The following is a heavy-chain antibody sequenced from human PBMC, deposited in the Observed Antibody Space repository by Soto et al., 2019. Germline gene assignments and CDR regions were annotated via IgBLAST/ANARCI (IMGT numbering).Heavy chain of an antibody. D-gene: IGHD3-3*01. Sequence: QVELVQSGAEVKKPGSSVKVSCKAFGGTFSSYAISWVRQAPGQGLEWMGGIIPIFGTAKYAQKFQGRVTITADESTRTVYMELTSLRSEDTAVFYCARVRGGEIYDFWSGYYAWGQGTLVTVSS. J-gene: IGHJ5*02. V-gene: IGHV1-69*01. CDR3: ARVRGGEIYDFWSGYYA. CDR1: GGTFSSYA. CDR2: IIPIFGTA.